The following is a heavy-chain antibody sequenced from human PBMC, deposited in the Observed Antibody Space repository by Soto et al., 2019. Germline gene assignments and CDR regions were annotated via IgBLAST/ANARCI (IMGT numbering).Heavy chain of an antibody. CDR1: GFTFINFG. J-gene: IGHJ4*02. CDR3: ARVFCRGDCYSPLDY. Sequence: GGSVRLSCVSSGFTFINFGLNWVRQAPGKGLEWVSSISSSDKYIYYADSVKGRFTISRDNAKNSLSLQMNSLRADDTAVYYCARVFCRGDCYSPLDYWGQGTLVTVSS. D-gene: IGHD2-21*02. CDR2: ISSSDKYI. V-gene: IGHV3-21*01.